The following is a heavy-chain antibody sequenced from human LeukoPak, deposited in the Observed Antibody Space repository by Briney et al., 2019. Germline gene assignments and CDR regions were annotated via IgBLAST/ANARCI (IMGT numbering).Heavy chain of an antibody. CDR3: AREGSGEFADI. CDR2: INSSESTS. CDR1: GFTFSSYE. V-gene: IGHV3-48*03. D-gene: IGHD3-10*01. Sequence: PGGSLRLSCAASGFTFSSYEMNWVRQGPGKGLEWVSYINSSESTSYYADSVKGRFTISRDNAKNSLYLQMNSLRAEDTAVYYCAREGSGEFADIWGQGTMVTVSS. J-gene: IGHJ3*02.